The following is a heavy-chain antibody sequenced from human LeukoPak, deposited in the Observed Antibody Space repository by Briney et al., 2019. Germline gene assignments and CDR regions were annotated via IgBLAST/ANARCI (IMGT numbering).Heavy chain of an antibody. CDR3: AKDGGLWVSAHWGDS. CDR2: ITTSDGNT. D-gene: IGHD7-27*01. J-gene: IGHJ4*02. Sequence: GGSLRLSCAASGFTFSSYTMSWVRQAPGKGLEWVLTITTSDGNTYYADSVKGRFTVSRDNSKNTLFLQMNSLRAEDTAVYYCAKDGGLWVSAHWGDSWGRGTLVTVSS. CDR1: GFTFSSYT. V-gene: IGHV3-23*01.